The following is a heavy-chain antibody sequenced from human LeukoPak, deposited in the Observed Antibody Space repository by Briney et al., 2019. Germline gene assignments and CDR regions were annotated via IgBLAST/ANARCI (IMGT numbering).Heavy chain of an antibody. V-gene: IGHV3-30*18. Sequence: GGSLRLSCAASGFTFSSYGMHWVRQAPGKGLEWVAVISYDGSNKYYADSVKGRFTISRDNSKNTLYLQMNSLRAEDTAVYYCAKSPRYCSGGSCYVDYWGQGTLVTVSS. CDR2: ISYDGSNK. CDR3: AKSPRYCSGGSCYVDY. CDR1: GFTFSSYG. D-gene: IGHD2-15*01. J-gene: IGHJ4*02.